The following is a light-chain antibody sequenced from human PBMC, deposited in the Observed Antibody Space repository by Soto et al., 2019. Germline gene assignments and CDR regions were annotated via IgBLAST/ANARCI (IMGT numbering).Light chain of an antibody. CDR2: AAS. CDR1: QSISSY. CDR3: QHSYITPHT. V-gene: IGKV1-39*01. Sequence: DIQMTQSPSSLSASVGDRVTITCRASQSISSYLNWYQQKPGKAPKLLIYAASSLQSGVPSRFSGSGSGTEFTLTISSLQPEDFATYYCQHSYITPHTFGQGTRLEMK. J-gene: IGKJ5*01.